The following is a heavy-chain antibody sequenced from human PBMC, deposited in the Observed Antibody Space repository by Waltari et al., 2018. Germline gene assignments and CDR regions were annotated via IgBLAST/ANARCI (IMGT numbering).Heavy chain of an antibody. CDR2: IYHSGST. CDR1: VGSISSSNW. V-gene: IGHV4-4*02. Sequence: QLQLQESGPGLVKPSGPLSLTCAVSVGSISSSNWWSWFRQPPGKGLAWIGEIYHSGSTNYNQALKSRVTIAVDKSKNQFSLKLSSVTAADTAVYYCARRERGSGSRQYFQHWGQGTLVTVAS. D-gene: IGHD3-10*01. CDR3: ARRERGSGSRQYFQH. J-gene: IGHJ1*01.